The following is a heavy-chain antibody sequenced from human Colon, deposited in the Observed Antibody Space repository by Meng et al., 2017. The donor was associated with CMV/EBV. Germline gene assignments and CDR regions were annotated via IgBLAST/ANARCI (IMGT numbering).Heavy chain of an antibody. CDR1: GFSLTTTGAG. V-gene: IGHV2-5*02. CDR2: IHWDDDK. CDR3: ARHSLTILTD. Sequence: ITLKESGPALVKPTQTLTLTCTFSGFSLTTTGAGVAWVRQPPGKAPELLALIHWDDDKRYSPSLKNRLSITKDTSKNQVVLSMTDLDPADTGTFYCARHSLTILTDWGQGALVTVSS. D-gene: IGHD2-8*02. J-gene: IGHJ1*01.